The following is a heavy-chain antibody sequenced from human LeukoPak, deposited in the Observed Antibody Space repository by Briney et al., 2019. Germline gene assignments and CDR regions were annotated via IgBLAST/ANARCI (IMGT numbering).Heavy chain of an antibody. CDR1: GFTFSSYA. CDR3: AKDQGYYDSSGPKDY. V-gene: IGHV3-30*02. J-gene: IGHJ4*02. D-gene: IGHD3-22*01. Sequence: GGSLRLSCAASGFTFSSYAMHWVRQAPGKGLEWVAFIRYDGSNKYYADSVKGRFTISRDNSKNTLYLQMNSLRAEDTAVYYCAKDQGYYDSSGPKDYWGQGTLVTVSS. CDR2: IRYDGSNK.